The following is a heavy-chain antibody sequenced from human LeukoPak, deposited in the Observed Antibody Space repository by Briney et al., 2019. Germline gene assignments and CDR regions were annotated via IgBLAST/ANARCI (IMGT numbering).Heavy chain of an antibody. V-gene: IGHV1-2*02. J-gene: IGHJ3*01. CDR2: VNVNSGGT. D-gene: IGHD3-22*01. CDR1: GYSFTGYH. Sequence: ASVMVSCKASGYSFTGYHMHWVRQAPGQGLEWMGCVNVNSGGTSYAQQFQGRVTMTRDTSTSTVYMELSGLRSDDTAVYYCARDDSYDSANALDFWGQGTMVTVSS. CDR3: ARDDSYDSANALDF.